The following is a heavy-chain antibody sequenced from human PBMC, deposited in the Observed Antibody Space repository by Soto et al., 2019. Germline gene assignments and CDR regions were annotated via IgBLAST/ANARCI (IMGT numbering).Heavy chain of an antibody. Sequence: QVQLVQSGAEVKSAGSSVKVSCKASGDTFNFYSINWVRQAPGLGLEWVGRVNPILSMSNYAQRFQGRVTMTADKSTATASMELMSLISADTAIYYCSTNSTSVYRAFDSWAQGALVTVSS. CDR3: STNSTSVYRAFDS. D-gene: IGHD1-20*01. J-gene: IGHJ4*02. V-gene: IGHV1-69*02. CDR2: VNPILSMS. CDR1: GDTFNFYS.